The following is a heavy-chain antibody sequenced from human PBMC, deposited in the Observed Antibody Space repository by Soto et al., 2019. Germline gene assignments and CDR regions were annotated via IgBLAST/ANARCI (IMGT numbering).Heavy chain of an antibody. CDR2: TYYRSRWYS. D-gene: IGHD2-15*01. Sequence: PSQTLSLTCVISGDSVSSSSFAWNWVRQSPSRVLEWLGRTYYRSRWYSDFAVSVRGRIVINADTSKNQFSLQLNSVTPEDTAVYFCARSEEDSDYYYYGLDVWGQGPTVTVSS. V-gene: IGHV6-1*01. CDR3: ARSEEDSDYYYYGLDV. CDR1: GDSVSSSSFA. J-gene: IGHJ6*02.